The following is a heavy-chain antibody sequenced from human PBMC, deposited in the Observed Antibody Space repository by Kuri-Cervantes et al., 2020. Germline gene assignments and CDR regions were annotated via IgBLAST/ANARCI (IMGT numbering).Heavy chain of an antibody. V-gene: IGHV3-13*01. D-gene: IGHD4-17*01. CDR2: IGTAGDT. Sequence: GGSLRLSCAASGFTFSSYDMHWVRQATGKGLEWVSAIGTAGDTYYPGSVKGRFTISRENAKNSLYLQMNSLRAEDTAVYYCARDSFWDDYGDYGLDYWGQGTLVTVSS. CDR3: ARDSFWDDYGDYGLDY. CDR1: GFTFSSYD. J-gene: IGHJ4*02.